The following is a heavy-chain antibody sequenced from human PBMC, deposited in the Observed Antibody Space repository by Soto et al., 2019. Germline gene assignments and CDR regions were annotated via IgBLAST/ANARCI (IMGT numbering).Heavy chain of an antibody. D-gene: IGHD1-26*01. Sequence: QVQLVESGGGVVQPGRSLRLSCAASGFTFRHYGIHWVRQAPGKGLEWLAVISYAGSNKHYADSVKGRFTVSRDNSKNTLYLQMNSLRAEDTAVYFCARYSGKYQGPIDYWGQGTLVTVSS. J-gene: IGHJ4*02. CDR3: ARYSGKYQGPIDY. V-gene: IGHV3-30*03. CDR1: GFTFRHYG. CDR2: ISYAGSNK.